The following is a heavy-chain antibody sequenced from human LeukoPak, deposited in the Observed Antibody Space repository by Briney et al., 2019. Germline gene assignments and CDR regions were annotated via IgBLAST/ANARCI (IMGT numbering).Heavy chain of an antibody. V-gene: IGHV3-30*04. J-gene: IGHJ3*01. CDR2: ISYEGSEN. CDR3: ARGRHEMRFLDGAFDV. D-gene: IGHD3-3*01. Sequence: GGSLRLSCAASGFTFRSCAMHWVRLAPGKGLDWVAVISYEGSENDYADSVKGRFTISRDNSKNMLYLQMNSLRDEDSAVYYCARGRHEMRFLDGAFDVWGRGTLVTVSS. CDR1: GFTFRSCA.